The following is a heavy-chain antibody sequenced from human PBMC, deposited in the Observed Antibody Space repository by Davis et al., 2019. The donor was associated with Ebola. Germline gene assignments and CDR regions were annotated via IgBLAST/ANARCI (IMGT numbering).Heavy chain of an antibody. CDR1: GITFSSYG. D-gene: IGHD5-24*01. CDR3: ARDQFRAGINWFDP. J-gene: IGHJ5*02. Sequence: GGSLRLSCAASGITFSSYGMHWVRQAPGKGLEWVAVIWYDGSNKYYADSVKGRFTISRDNAKNSLYLQMNSLRAEDTAVYYCARDQFRAGINWFDPWGQGTLVTVSS. CDR2: IWYDGSNK. V-gene: IGHV3-33*08.